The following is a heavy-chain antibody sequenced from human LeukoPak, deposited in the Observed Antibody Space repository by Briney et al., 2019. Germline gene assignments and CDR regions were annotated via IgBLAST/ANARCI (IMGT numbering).Heavy chain of an antibody. V-gene: IGHV4-59*10. Sequence: PSETLSLTCAVYGGSFSGYYWSWIRQPPGKGLEWIGRIYTSGSTNYNPSLKSRVTMSVDTSKNQFSLKLSSVTAADTAVYYCARERYSGSDLDYWGQGTLVTVSS. CDR1: GGSFSGYY. J-gene: IGHJ4*02. D-gene: IGHD1-26*01. CDR2: IYTSGST. CDR3: ARERYSGSDLDY.